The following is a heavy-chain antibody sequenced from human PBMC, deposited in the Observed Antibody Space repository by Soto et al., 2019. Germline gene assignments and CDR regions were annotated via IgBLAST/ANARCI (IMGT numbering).Heavy chain of an antibody. CDR1: GGTFSSYT. CDR3: ARDRGSYGKKNYYYYGMDV. V-gene: IGHV1-69*04. D-gene: IGHD5-18*01. Sequence: ASVKVSCKASGGTFSSYTISWVRQAPGQGLEWMGRIIPILGIANYAQKFQGRVTITADKSTSTVYMELSSLRSEDTAVYYCARDRGSYGKKNYYYYGMDVWGQGTTVTVSS. CDR2: IIPILGIA. J-gene: IGHJ6*02.